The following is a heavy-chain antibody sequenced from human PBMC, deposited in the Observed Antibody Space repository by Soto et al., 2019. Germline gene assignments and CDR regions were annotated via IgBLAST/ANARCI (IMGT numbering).Heavy chain of an antibody. CDR2: IYYSGNT. V-gene: IGHV4-31*03. CDR1: GGSIRSGDYY. Sequence: SDTLSLTCTVSGGSIRSGDYYWWLVRQNPGRGLERIGNIYYSGNTYYNPSLKSRLTISVDTSKNQFSLNLSSVTAADTAVYYCARDRLMATAGTARHYFGLDVWGQGTTITVSS. CDR3: ARDRLMATAGTARHYFGLDV. D-gene: IGHD5-18*01. J-gene: IGHJ6*02.